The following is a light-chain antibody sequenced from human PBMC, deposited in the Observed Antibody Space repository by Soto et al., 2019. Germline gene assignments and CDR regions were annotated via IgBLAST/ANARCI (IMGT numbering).Light chain of an antibody. CDR2: ATS. J-gene: IGKJ4*01. CDR3: QQLNSYPGIT. CDR1: QGISSY. Sequence: DIQLTQSPSFLSASVGDRVTITCRASQGISSYFAWYQQKPGKAPKLLIYATSTLQSGVPSRFSGSGSGTEFTLTISSLQPEDCATYYCQQLNSYPGITFGGGTKVEIK. V-gene: IGKV1-9*01.